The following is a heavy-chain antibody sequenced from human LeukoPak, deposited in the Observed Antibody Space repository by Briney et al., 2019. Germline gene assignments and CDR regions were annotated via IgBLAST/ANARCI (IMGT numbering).Heavy chain of an antibody. D-gene: IGHD5-18*01. CDR3: AMGPDTALVKNYYMDI. J-gene: IGHJ6*03. V-gene: IGHV3-23*01. Sequence: GGSLRLSCAASGLNFNNYAMSWVRQAPGKGLEWVSVISGNSATTYYADSVKGRFTTSRDNSRNTVDLHMNNLRVEDTAKYYCAMGPDTALVKNYYMDIWGTGTTVTISS. CDR2: ISGNSATT. CDR1: GLNFNNYA.